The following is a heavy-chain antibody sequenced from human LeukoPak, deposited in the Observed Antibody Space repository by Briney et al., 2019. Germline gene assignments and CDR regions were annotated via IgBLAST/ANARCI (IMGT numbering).Heavy chain of an antibody. D-gene: IGHD5-18*01. CDR1: GFPFSSYG. CDR2: MQYDGSNK. CDR3: AKTDTAMVVDAFDI. V-gene: IGHV3-30*02. J-gene: IGHJ3*02. Sequence: TGVSLRLSCAASGFPFSSYGMNWVRQAPGKGLEWVTFMQYDGSNKFYADSVKGRFTISRDNSKNTLYLQMNSLRAEDTAVYYCAKTDTAMVVDAFDIWGQGTMVTVSS.